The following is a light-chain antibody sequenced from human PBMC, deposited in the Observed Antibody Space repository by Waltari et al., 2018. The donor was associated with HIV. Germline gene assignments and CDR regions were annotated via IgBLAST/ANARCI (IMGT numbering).Light chain of an antibody. CDR3: QQYYTTPLT. J-gene: IGKJ4*01. CDR2: WAS. V-gene: IGKV4-1*01. Sequence: DIVMTQSPDSLSVSLGERAAINCKSSQSVLYSSNNKNYLAWYQQKPGQPPKLLIYWASTRASGVPDRFSGSGSETDFTLTISSLQAEDVAVYYCQQYYTTPLTFGQGTKVEIK. CDR1: QSVLYSSNNKNY.